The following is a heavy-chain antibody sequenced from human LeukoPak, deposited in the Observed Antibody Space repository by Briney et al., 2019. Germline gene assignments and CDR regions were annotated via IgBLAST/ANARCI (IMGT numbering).Heavy chain of an antibody. D-gene: IGHD1-7*01. CDR3: ARGFAEEGTTTGAFDI. V-gene: IGHV1-2*02. Sequence: ASVKVSCKASGYTFTGYYMHWARQAPGQGLEWMGWINPNSGGTNYAQKFQGRVTMTRDTSISTAYMELRRLGSDDTAVYYCARGFAEEGTTTGAFDIWGHGTMVTVSS. CDR2: INPNSGGT. J-gene: IGHJ3*02. CDR1: GYTFTGYY.